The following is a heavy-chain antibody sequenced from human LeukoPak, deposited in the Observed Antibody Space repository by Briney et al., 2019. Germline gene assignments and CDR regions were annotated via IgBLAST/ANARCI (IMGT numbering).Heavy chain of an antibody. CDR1: GFTFSNAW. D-gene: IGHD3-10*01. CDR2: IKNKVDGGTT. Sequence: GGTLRLSCAASGFTFSNAWMSWVRQAPGKGPEWVGRIKNKVDGGTTDYAAPVKGRFTISRDDSKSTLYLQMDSLKPEDTAVYYCSTRAGWEFLTEFWGQGTLVTVSS. CDR3: STRAGWEFLTEF. J-gene: IGHJ4*02. V-gene: IGHV3-15*01.